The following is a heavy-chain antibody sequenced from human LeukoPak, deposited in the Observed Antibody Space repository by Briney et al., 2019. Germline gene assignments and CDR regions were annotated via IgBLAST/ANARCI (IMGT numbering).Heavy chain of an antibody. CDR2: IKQDGSEK. Sequence: PGGSLRLSCAASGFTFSSYWMSWVRQAPGTGLEWVANIKQDGSEKYYVDSVKGRFTISRDSAKNSLYLQMNSLRAEDTAVYYCARATDYYYYYYMDVWGKGTTVTVSS. V-gene: IGHV3-7*01. CDR1: GFTFSSYW. J-gene: IGHJ6*03. CDR3: ARATDYYYYYYMDV.